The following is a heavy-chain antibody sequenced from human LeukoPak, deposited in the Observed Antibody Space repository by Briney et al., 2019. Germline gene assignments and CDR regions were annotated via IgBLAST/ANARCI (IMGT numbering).Heavy chain of an antibody. D-gene: IGHD4-11*01. CDR1: AHRFSDYW. CDR2: IYPGDSDT. J-gene: IGHJ6*03. Sequence: GESLKISCKGSAHRFSDYWIAWVRQMPGKGLEWMGIIYPGDSDTRYSPSFQGQVTISADKSISTAYLQWSSLKASDTAMYYCARRLTTDNMDVWGKGTSVTVSS. CDR3: ARRLTTDNMDV. V-gene: IGHV5-51*01.